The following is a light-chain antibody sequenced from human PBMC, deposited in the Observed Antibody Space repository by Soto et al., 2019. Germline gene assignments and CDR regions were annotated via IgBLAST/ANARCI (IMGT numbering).Light chain of an antibody. CDR2: EVT. V-gene: IGLV2-23*02. CDR3: CSYAGSSTV. J-gene: IGLJ1*01. CDR1: SSDVGSYNL. Sequence: QSVLTQPASVSGFPGQSITISCTGTSSDVGSYNLVSWYQQHPGKAPKLMIYEVTKRPSGVSNRFSGSKSGNTASLTISGLQAEDEADYYCCSYAGSSTVFGTGTKVTVL.